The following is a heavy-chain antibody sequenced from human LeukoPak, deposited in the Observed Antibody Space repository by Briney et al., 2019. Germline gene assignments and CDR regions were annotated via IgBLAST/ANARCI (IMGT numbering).Heavy chain of an antibody. CDR1: GYSFTSYW. V-gene: IGHV5-51*01. J-gene: IGHJ5*02. CDR3: ARLGTVVAATPNWFDP. Sequence: GESLKISCKGSGYSFTSYWIGWVRQMPGKGLEWMGVIYPGDSDTRYSPSFQGQVTISADRSISTAYLQWSSLKASDTAMYYCARLGTVVAATPNWFDPWGQGTLVTVSS. CDR2: IYPGDSDT. D-gene: IGHD2-15*01.